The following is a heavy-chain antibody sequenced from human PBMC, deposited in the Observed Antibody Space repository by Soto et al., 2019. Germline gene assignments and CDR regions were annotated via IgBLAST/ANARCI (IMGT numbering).Heavy chain of an antibody. CDR3: ARELAYYDFWSAQTGGWFDP. V-gene: IGHV3-21*01. CDR1: GFTFSSYS. J-gene: IGHJ5*02. D-gene: IGHD3-3*01. CDR2: ISSSSSYI. Sequence: PGGSLRFSCAASGFTFSSYSMNWVRQAPGKGLEWVSSISSSSSYIYYADSVKGRFTISRDNAKNSLYLQMNSLRAEDTAVYYCARELAYYDFWSAQTGGWFDPWGQGTLVTVSS.